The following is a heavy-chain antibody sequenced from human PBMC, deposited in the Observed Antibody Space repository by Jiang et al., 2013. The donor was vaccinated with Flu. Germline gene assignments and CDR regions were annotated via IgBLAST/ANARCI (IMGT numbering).Heavy chain of an antibody. J-gene: IGHJ4*02. D-gene: IGHD5-18*01. Sequence: GAEVKKPGASVKVSCKVSGHTLTELSIHWVRQAHGKGLEWMGGFDSEDGGTLYTQGFHGRVSMTEDTSTDTAYLDLSRLRSEDTAVYFCVRARYSYGHYYFDFWGQGTLVTVSS. CDR2: FDSEDGGT. CDR3: VRARYSYGHYYFDF. CDR1: GHTLTELS. V-gene: IGHV1-24*01.